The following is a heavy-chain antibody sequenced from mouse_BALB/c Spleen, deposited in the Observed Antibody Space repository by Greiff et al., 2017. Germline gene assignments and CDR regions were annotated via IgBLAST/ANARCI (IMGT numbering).Heavy chain of an antibody. Sequence: VQLKQSGPELVKPGASVKIPCKASGYTFTDYNMDWVKQSHGKSLEWIGDINPNNGGTIYNQKFKGKATLTVDKSSSTAYMELRSLTSEDTAVYYCARGAGNYEDYAMDYWGQGTSVTVSS. CDR1: GYTFTDYN. CDR2: INPNNGGT. CDR3: ARGAGNYEDYAMDY. J-gene: IGHJ4*01. V-gene: IGHV1-18*01. D-gene: IGHD2-1*01.